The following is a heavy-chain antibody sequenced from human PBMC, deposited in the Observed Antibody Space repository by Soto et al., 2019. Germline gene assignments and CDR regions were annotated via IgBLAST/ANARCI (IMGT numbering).Heavy chain of an antibody. J-gene: IGHJ4*02. D-gene: IGHD1-26*01. CDR2: ISYSGST. V-gene: IGHV4-30-4*01. CDR3: ATMGNPATGHYYFDY. CDR1: GGSISSGNYY. Sequence: SETLSLTCTVSGGSISSGNYYWSWIRQPPGKGLEWIGFISYSGSTYYSASLQSRVTMSVDTSKNQFSLNLSFVTAADTAVYYCATMGNPATGHYYFDYWGQGTLVTVSS.